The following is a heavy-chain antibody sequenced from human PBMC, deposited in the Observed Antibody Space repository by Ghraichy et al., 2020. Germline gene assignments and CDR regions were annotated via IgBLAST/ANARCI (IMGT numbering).Heavy chain of an antibody. CDR2: ISGSGGST. CDR1: GFTFSSYA. V-gene: IGHV3-23*01. Sequence: LSLTCAASGFTFSSYAITWVRQAPGKGLEWVSSISGSGGSTYYADSVKGRFTVSRDNSKNTVYLQMNSLRADDTALYYCAKGGSSSPRGYGMDVWGQGTTVTVSS. J-gene: IGHJ6*02. CDR3: AKGGSSSPRGYGMDV. D-gene: IGHD6-13*01.